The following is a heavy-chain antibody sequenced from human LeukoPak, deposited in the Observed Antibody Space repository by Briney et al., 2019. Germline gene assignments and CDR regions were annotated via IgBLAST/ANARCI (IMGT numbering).Heavy chain of an antibody. CDR2: INPNSGGT. J-gene: IGHJ5*02. CDR1: GYTFTGYY. V-gene: IGHV1-2*02. D-gene: IGHD2-2*01. CDR3: ARGPVTRYCSSTSCYRSGYNWFDP. Sequence: EASVKVSCKASGYTFTGYYMHWVRQAPGQGLEWMGWINPNSGGTNYAQKFQGRVTMTRDTSISTAYMELSRLRSDDTAVYYCARGPVTRYCSSTSCYRSGYNWFDPWGQGTLVTVSS.